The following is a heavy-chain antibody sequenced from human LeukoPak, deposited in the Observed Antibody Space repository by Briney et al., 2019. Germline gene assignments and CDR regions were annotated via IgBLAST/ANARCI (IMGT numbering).Heavy chain of an antibody. J-gene: IGHJ4*02. Sequence: GGSLRLSCAASGFTFSSYAMHWVRQAPGKGLEWVAVISYDGSNKYYADSVKGRFTISRDNSKNTLYLQMNSLRAEDTAVYYCARVPSVAGPGDYWGQGTLVTVSS. V-gene: IGHV3-30-3*01. D-gene: IGHD6-19*01. CDR3: ARVPSVAGPGDY. CDR2: ISYDGSNK. CDR1: GFTFSSYA.